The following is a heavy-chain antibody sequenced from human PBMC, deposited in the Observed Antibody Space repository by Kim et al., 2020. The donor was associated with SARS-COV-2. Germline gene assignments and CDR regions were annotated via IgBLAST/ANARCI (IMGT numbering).Heavy chain of an antibody. V-gene: IGHV5-51*01. CDR2: IYPGDSDT. Sequence: GESLKISCKGSGYSFTSYWIGWVRQMPGKGLEWMGIIYPGDSDTRYSPSFQGQVTISADKSISTAYLQWSSLKASDTAMYYCAVRYVLRFSLDAFDIWGQGTMVTVSS. J-gene: IGHJ3*02. D-gene: IGHD3-3*01. CDR3: AVRYVLRFSLDAFDI. CDR1: GYSFTSYW.